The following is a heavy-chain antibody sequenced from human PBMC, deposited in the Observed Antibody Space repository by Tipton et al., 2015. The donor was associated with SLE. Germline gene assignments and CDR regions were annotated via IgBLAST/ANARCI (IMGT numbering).Heavy chain of an antibody. CDR1: GYSISSGYW. V-gene: IGHV4-38-2*02. Sequence: TLSLTCTVSGYSISSGYWWGWIRQPPGEGLEWIGSIYHSGSTFYNPSLKSRLTISIDPSKSQFSLKLTSVTAADSAVYYCARGMLTWRGAVLGVDVWGQGTTVNVSS. CDR3: ARGMLTWRGAVLGVDV. CDR2: IYHSGST. J-gene: IGHJ6*02. D-gene: IGHD2-8*01.